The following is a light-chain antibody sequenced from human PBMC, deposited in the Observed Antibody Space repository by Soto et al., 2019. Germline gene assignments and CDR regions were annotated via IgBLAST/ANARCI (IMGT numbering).Light chain of an antibody. CDR2: DAS. Sequence: EIVLTQSPATLSLSPGERATLSCRASQSVSSYLAWYQQKPGQAPRLLIYDASNTATGIPARFSGSGSGTDFALTICSLGPEDFAVYYCQQPKTFRGRTKVEIK. CDR3: QQPKT. CDR1: QSVSSY. V-gene: IGKV3-11*01. J-gene: IGKJ4*01.